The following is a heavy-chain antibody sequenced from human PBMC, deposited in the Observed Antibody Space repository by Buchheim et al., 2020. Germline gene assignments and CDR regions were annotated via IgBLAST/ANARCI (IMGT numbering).Heavy chain of an antibody. D-gene: IGHD6-6*01. V-gene: IGHV3-33*01. J-gene: IGHJ6*02. CDR2: IWYVGSNK. CDR3: ARDIEYSSSRLRVYYYYGMDV. CDR1: GFTFSSYG. Sequence: QVQLVESGGGVVQPGRSLRLSCAASGFTFSSYGMHWVRQAPGKGLERVAVIWYVGSNKYYADSVKGRFTISRDNSKNTLYLQMNSLSAEDTAVYYCARDIEYSSSRLRVYYYYGMDVWGQGTT.